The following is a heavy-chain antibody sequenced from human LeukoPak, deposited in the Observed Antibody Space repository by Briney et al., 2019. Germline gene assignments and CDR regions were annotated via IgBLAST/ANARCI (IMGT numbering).Heavy chain of an antibody. Sequence: ASVKVSCKASGYTFTDYYIHWVRQAPGQGLEWMGRINPNSGGTNYAQKFQGRVTMTRATSISTAYMDLSRLTSDDTAVYYCARVQSLRVVRCFDPWGQGTLVTVSS. D-gene: IGHD4-17*01. CDR1: GYTFTDYY. J-gene: IGHJ5*02. CDR3: ARVQSLRVVRCFDP. V-gene: IGHV1-2*06. CDR2: INPNSGGT.